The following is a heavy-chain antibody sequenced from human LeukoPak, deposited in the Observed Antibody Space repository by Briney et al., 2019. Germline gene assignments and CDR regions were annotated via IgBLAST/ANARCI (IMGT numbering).Heavy chain of an antibody. D-gene: IGHD3-22*01. CDR3: ATDLFNYYYDSTQPSGY. CDR1: GYTFTSYY. V-gene: IGHV1-46*01. J-gene: IGHJ4*02. Sequence: ASVKVSCKASGYTFTSYYIHWVRQAPGQGLEWMGLINPSGGSTNYAQKFQGRVTMTRDTSTSTVYMELSSLRSEDTAVYYCATDLFNYYYDSTQPSGYWGQGTLVTVSS. CDR2: INPSGGST.